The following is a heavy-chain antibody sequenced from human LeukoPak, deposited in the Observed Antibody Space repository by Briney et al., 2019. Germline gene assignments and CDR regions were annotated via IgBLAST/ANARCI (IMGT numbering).Heavy chain of an antibody. V-gene: IGHV4-34*01. CDR1: GGSFSGYY. J-gene: IGHJ4*02. CDR2: INHSGST. D-gene: IGHD1-1*01. CDR3: ARVGDWNDLVY. Sequence: SETLSLTCAVYGGSFSGYYWSWIRQPPGKGLEWIGEINHSGSTNYNPSLKSRVTISVDTSKNQFSLKLSSVTAVDTAVYYCARVGDWNDLVYWGQGTLVTVSS.